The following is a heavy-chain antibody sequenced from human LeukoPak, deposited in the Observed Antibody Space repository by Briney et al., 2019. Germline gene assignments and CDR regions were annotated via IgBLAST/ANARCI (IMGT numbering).Heavy chain of an antibody. CDR3: ARESWDYASRANWFDP. J-gene: IGHJ5*02. Sequence: SETLSLTCTVSGGSISSYYWSRIRQPPGKGLEWIGYIYYSGSTNYNPSLKSRVTISVDTSKNQFSLKLSSVTAADTAVYYCARESWDYASRANWFDPWGQGTLVTVSS. D-gene: IGHD1-7*01. CDR1: GGSISSYY. CDR2: IYYSGST. V-gene: IGHV4-59*01.